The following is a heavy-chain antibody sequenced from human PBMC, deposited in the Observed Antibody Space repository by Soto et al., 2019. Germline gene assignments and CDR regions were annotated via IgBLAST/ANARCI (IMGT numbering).Heavy chain of an antibody. CDR3: AKPSRQCPSAIHAFFDP. J-gene: IGHJ5*02. Sequence: PGGSLRLSCAASGFSLSNFAMTWVRQAPGEGLEWVSSISISAVSSYYADSFKDRFSISRVNATSTLLLLIDNLRADDTAMYYCAKPSRQCPSAIHAFFDPCGPRPLGTVSS. CDR2: ISISAVSS. V-gene: IGHV3-23*01. D-gene: IGHD2-2*01. CDR1: GFSLSNFA.